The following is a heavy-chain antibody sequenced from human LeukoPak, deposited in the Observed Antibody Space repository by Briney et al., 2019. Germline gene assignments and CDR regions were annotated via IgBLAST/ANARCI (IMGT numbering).Heavy chain of an antibody. J-gene: IGHJ6*03. CDR1: GFTFSSYA. CDR2: ISGSGGST. V-gene: IGHV3-23*01. Sequence: GGSLRLSCAASGFTFSSYAMSWVRQASGKGLEWVSAISGSGGSTYYADSVKGRFTISRDNSKNTLYLQMNSLRAEDTAVYYCARAANWFGEQVYHYYYMDVWGKGTTVTVSS. CDR3: ARAANWFGEQVYHYYYMDV. D-gene: IGHD3-10*01.